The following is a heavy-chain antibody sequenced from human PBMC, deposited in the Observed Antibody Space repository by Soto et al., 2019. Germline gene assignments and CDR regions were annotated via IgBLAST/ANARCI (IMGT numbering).Heavy chain of an antibody. V-gene: IGHV3-48*01. CDR3: ARGSTVLRYFDWPRGKYNWFDP. J-gene: IGHJ5*02. CDR1: GFTFSTYA. Sequence: GGSLRLSCAASGFTFSTYAMNWVRQAPGKGLEWVSYISSSSSTIYYADSVKGRFTISRDNAKNSLYLQMNSLRAEDTAVYYCARGSTVLRYFDWPRGKYNWFDPWGQGTLVTVSS. CDR2: ISSSSSTI. D-gene: IGHD3-9*01.